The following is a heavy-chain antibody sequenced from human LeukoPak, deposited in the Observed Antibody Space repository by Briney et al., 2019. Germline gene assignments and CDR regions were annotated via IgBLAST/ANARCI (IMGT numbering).Heavy chain of an antibody. D-gene: IGHD3-22*01. Sequence: GESLKISCKGSGYSFTSYWIGWVRQMPGKGLEWMGIIYPGDSDTRYSPSSQGQVTISADKSISTAYLQWSSLKASDTAMYYCARLMYYYDSSGYYSQYFDYWGQGTLVTVSS. V-gene: IGHV5-51*01. CDR1: GYSFTSYW. CDR3: ARLMYYYDSSGYYSQYFDY. J-gene: IGHJ4*02. CDR2: IYPGDSDT.